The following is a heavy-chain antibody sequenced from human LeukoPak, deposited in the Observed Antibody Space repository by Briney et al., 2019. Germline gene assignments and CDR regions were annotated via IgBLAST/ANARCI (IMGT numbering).Heavy chain of an antibody. Sequence: GGSLRLSCAAPGFTFDDYAMHWVRQATGKGLEWVSLISWDGGSTYYADSVKGRFTISRDNSENSLYLQMNSLRAEDTALYYCAKDIGDYGRYYYYYYMDVWGKGTTVTVSS. CDR2: ISWDGGST. V-gene: IGHV3-43D*03. D-gene: IGHD4-17*01. CDR1: GFTFDDYA. CDR3: AKDIGDYGRYYYYYYMDV. J-gene: IGHJ6*03.